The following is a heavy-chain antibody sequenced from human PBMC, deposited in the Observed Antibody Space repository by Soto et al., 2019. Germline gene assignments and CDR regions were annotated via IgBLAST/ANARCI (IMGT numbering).Heavy chain of an antibody. CDR2: ISSSSTYI. CDR3: ARDQNGYNYLDY. J-gene: IGHJ4*02. CDR1: GFTFSGYS. Sequence: EVQLVESGGGLVKPGGSLRLSCAASGFTFSGYSINWVRQAPGKGLEWVSSISSSSTYIYYADSVKGRFTVSRDNAKNSLYLQMNTMRAEDTAVYYCARDQNGYNYLDYWGQGTLVTVSS. D-gene: IGHD5-12*01. V-gene: IGHV3-21*01.